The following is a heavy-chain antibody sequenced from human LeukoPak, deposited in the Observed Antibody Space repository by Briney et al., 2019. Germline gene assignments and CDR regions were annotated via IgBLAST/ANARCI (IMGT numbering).Heavy chain of an antibody. J-gene: IGHJ4*02. CDR1: GFTFSSYA. CDR2: ISYDGSNK. V-gene: IGHV3-30-3*01. Sequence: QTGGSLRLSCAASGFTFSSYAMHWVRQAPGKGLEWVAVISYDGSNKYYADSVKGRFTISRDNSKNTLYLQMNSLRAEDTAVYYCAKGASAHCPAHHCGLFDYWGQGTLVTVSS. D-gene: IGHD1-26*01. CDR3: AKGASAHCPAHHCGLFDY.